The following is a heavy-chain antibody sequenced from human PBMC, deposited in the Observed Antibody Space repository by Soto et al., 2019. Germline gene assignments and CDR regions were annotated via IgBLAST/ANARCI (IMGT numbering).Heavy chain of an antibody. CDR1: GFTFSDHY. J-gene: IGHJ5*02. V-gene: IGHV3-11*06. Sequence: GGSLRLTCTASGFTFSDHYKTWIRQAPAPGLEWICYINPSGTYTHYADSVQGRFTISRDNAENSLVLQMNSLRAEDAALYFCARGHHSMDLWGQGAPVTVSS. D-gene: IGHD4-4*01. CDR3: ARGHHSMDL. CDR2: INPSGTYT.